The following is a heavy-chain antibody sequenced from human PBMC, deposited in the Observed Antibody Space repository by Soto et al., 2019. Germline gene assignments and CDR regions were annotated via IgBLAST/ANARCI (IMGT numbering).Heavy chain of an antibody. J-gene: IGHJ4*02. Sequence: QVPLVESGGGVVQPGRSLRLSCAASGFTFSSYAMHWVRQAPGKGLEWVAVISYDGSNKYYADSVKGRFTISRDNSKNTLYLQMNSLRAEDTAVYYCASPILTGYYPPGYWGQGTLVTVSS. D-gene: IGHD3-9*01. CDR1: GFTFSSYA. CDR3: ASPILTGYYPPGY. V-gene: IGHV3-30-3*01. CDR2: ISYDGSNK.